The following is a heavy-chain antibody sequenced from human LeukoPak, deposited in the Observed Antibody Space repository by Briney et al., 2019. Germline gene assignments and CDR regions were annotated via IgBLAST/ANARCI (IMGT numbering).Heavy chain of an antibody. V-gene: IGHV1-69*05. CDR3: ARGPRITLIRGGQWYCYMDV. J-gene: IGHJ6*03. CDR2: IIPIFGTA. Sequence: SVKVSCKTSGGTFSSYAISWVRQAPAQGLEWMGGIIPIFGTANYAQKFQGRVTMTRDTSTSTVYMDLSSLRSEDTAVYYCARGPRITLIRGGQWYCYMDVWGKGTTVTISS. CDR1: GGTFSSYA. D-gene: IGHD3-10*01.